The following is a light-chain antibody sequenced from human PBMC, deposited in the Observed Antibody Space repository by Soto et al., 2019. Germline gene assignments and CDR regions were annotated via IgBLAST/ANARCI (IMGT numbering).Light chain of an antibody. Sequence: ENVLTQSPASLSLSPGERATLSCRASQSVNTYLAWYQQKPGQTPRLLIYGASNRASGFPARFSGSGSGTDFTLTISSLEPEDFAVYYCQQRSTWPYTFCQGTKLEIK. V-gene: IGKV3-11*01. CDR3: QQRSTWPYT. CDR2: GAS. J-gene: IGKJ2*01. CDR1: QSVNTY.